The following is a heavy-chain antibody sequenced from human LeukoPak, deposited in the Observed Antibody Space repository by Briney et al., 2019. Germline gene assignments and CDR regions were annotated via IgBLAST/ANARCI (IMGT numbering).Heavy chain of an antibody. Sequence: GGSLRLSCTASGFTVSSNYMNWVRQAPGKGLEWVSVIYTDGATYYADSVKGRFTISRDNSKNTLYLQMNSLRADDTAVYYCARGYCSGSSCYPGLYWGQGSLVTVSS. J-gene: IGHJ4*02. CDR1: GFTVSSNY. CDR3: ARGYCSGSSCYPGLY. D-gene: IGHD2-15*01. V-gene: IGHV3-66*02. CDR2: IYTDGAT.